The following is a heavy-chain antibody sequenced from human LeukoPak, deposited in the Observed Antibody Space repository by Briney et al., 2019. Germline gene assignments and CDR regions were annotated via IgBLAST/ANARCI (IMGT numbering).Heavy chain of an antibody. D-gene: IGHD2-21*02. CDR3: ARVVVTAILDY. J-gene: IGHJ4*02. CDR1: GFTFSSYE. Sequence: PGGSLRLSCAASGFTFSSYEMNWVRQAPGKGLEWVSYISSSGSTIYYADSVKGRFTISGDNAKNSLYLQMNSLRAEDTAVYYCARVVVTAILDYWGQGTLVTVSS. CDR2: ISSSGSTI. V-gene: IGHV3-48*03.